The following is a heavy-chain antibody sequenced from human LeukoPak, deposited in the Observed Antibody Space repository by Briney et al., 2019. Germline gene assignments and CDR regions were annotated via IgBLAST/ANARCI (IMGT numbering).Heavy chain of an antibody. CDR3: ARRLYYYDSSGYSNAFDI. CDR1: GFSFNSHW. D-gene: IGHD3-22*01. Sequence: GESLKISRKGSGFSFNSHWIAWVRQMPGKGLEWMGIIYPGDSDTRYSPSFQGQVTVSADKSISTAYLQWSSLKASDTAMYYCARRLYYYDSSGYSNAFDIWGQGTMVTVSS. CDR2: IYPGDSDT. J-gene: IGHJ3*02. V-gene: IGHV5-51*01.